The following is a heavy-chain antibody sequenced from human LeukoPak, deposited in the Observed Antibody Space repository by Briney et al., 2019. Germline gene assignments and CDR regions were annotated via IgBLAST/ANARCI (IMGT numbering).Heavy chain of an antibody. D-gene: IGHD3-9*01. CDR3: ARNFAPDY. CDR1: GFIFSDYS. CDR2: ISTHSTYT. Sequence: GGSLRLSCAASGFIFSDYSMSWIRQAPGKGLEWVSYISTHSTYTHYADSVKGRFTISRDNSKNTLYLQMNSLRAEDTAVYYCARNFAPDYWGQGTLVTVSS. J-gene: IGHJ4*02. V-gene: IGHV3-11*03.